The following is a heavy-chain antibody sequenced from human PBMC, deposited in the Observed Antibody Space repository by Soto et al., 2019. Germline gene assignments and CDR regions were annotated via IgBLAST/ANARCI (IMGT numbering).Heavy chain of an antibody. CDR1: GYTFTSYG. D-gene: IGHD6-13*01. CDR3: ARADGVIAAAGTLGHYYYYGMDV. Sequence: GASVKVSCKASGYTFTSYGISWVRQAPGQGLEWMGWISAYNGNTNYAQKLQGRVTMTTDTSTSTAYMELRSLRSDDTAVYYCARADGVIAAAGTLGHYYYYGMDVWGQGTTVTVSS. V-gene: IGHV1-18*01. CDR2: ISAYNGNT. J-gene: IGHJ6*02.